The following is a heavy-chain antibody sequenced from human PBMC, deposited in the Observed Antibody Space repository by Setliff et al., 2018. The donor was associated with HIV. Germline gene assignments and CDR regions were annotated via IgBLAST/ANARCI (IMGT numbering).Heavy chain of an antibody. CDR3: ARDPGYKSTWYGVFDI. CDR2: INPNSGGT. D-gene: IGHD6-13*01. J-gene: IGHJ3*02. CDR1: GYTFTGYY. V-gene: IGHV1-2*02. Sequence: ASVKVSCKASGYTFTGYYMHWVRQAPGQGLEWMGWINPNSGGTNYAQKFQGRVTMTRDTSISTAYMELSRLRSDDTAVYYCARDPGYKSTWYGVFDIWGQGTTVTVSS.